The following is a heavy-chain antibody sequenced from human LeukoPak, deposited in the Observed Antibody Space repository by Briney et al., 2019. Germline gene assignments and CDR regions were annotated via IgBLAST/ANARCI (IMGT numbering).Heavy chain of an antibody. CDR3: ATSRGPDSSGYYYFDY. V-gene: IGHV1-18*01. J-gene: IGHJ4*02. CDR1: GHSVTSYG. D-gene: IGHD3-22*01. Sequence: SVKVSCTAAGHSVTSYGVSWVRQAPGQGLEWMGWIRAYKENTIYAQKLQGRVTLTPDTSTSTAYMELSNLRSEDTAVYYLATSRGPDSSGYYYFDYWGQGTLVTVSS. CDR2: IRAYKENT.